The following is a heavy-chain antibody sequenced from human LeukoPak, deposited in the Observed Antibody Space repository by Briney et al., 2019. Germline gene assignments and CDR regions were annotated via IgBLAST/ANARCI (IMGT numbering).Heavy chain of an antibody. CDR2: IIPIFGTA. CDR3: AREDCSSTSCNLNWFDP. J-gene: IGHJ5*02. D-gene: IGHD2-2*01. V-gene: IGHV1-69*06. Sequence: VASVKVSCKASGGTFSSYAISWVRQAPGQGLEWMGWIIPIFGTANYAQKFQGRVTITADKSTSTAYMELSSLRSEDTAVYYCAREDCSSTSCNLNWFDPRGQGTLVTVSS. CDR1: GGTFSSYA.